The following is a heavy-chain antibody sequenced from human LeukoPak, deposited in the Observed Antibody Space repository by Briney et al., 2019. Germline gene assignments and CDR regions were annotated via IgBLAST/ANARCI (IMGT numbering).Heavy chain of an antibody. CDR1: GFTFNTHD. Sequence: GGSLRLSCAASGFTFNTHDMNWVRQAPGKGLEWVSSISSGSRYIYYADSVKGRFTISRDNAKDSLYLQMNSLRAEDTAVYYCAKCSGGNCYHSDDHWGQGTLVTVSP. V-gene: IGHV3-21*01. J-gene: IGHJ5*02. CDR2: ISSGSRYI. CDR3: AKCSGGNCYHSDDH. D-gene: IGHD2-15*01.